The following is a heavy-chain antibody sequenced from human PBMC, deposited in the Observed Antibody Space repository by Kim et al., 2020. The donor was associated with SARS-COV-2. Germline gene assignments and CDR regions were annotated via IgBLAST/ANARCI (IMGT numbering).Heavy chain of an antibody. CDR3: ARGFCNDVNCFNWFDP. CDR2: INAANGNT. J-gene: IGHJ5*02. D-gene: IGHD2-15*01. Sequence: ASVKVSCKASGNIFNRYVMHWVRQAPGQSLEWKGWINAANGNTKYSQKFQGRVTITWDTSARTAYMDLSSLTSEDTAVYYCARGFCNDVNCFNWFDPWGQGTLVTVSS. V-gene: IGHV1-3*01. CDR1: GNIFNRYV.